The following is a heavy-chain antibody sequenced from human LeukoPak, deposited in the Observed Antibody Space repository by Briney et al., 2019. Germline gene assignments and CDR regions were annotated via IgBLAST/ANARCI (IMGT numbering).Heavy chain of an antibody. CDR3: ARGGYCSSTSCYAGHYYYYYMDV. D-gene: IGHD2-2*01. Sequence: ASVKVSCKASGYTFTGYYMHWVRQAPGQGLEWMGWINPNSGGTNYAQKFQGRVTMTRNTSISTAYMELSSLRSEDTAVYYCARGGYCSSTSCYAGHYYYYYMDVWGKGTTVTISS. J-gene: IGHJ6*03. CDR2: INPNSGGT. CDR1: GYTFTGYY. V-gene: IGHV1-2*02.